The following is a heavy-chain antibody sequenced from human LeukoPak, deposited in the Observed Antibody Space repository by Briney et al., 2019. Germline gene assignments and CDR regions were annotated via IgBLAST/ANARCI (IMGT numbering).Heavy chain of an antibody. CDR2: INHSGST. CDR3: ARGRNLDY. V-gene: IGHV4-34*01. CDR1: GGSFSGYY. D-gene: IGHD1-14*01. J-gene: IGHJ4*02. Sequence: SETLSLTCAVYGGSFSGYYWSWIRQPSGKGLEWIGEINHSGSTNYNPSLKSRVTISVDTSKNQFSLKLSSVTAADTAVYYCARGRNLDYWGQGTLVTVSS.